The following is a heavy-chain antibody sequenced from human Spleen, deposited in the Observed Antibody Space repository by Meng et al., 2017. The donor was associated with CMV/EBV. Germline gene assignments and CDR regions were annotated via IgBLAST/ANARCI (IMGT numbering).Heavy chain of an antibody. V-gene: IGHV3-23*01. CDR1: GFTFSSYA. D-gene: IGHD5-24*01. CDR2: ISGIGGST. CDR3: AKEDSLEMATTCFDY. J-gene: IGHJ4*02. Sequence: SGFTFSSYAMSWVRQAPGKGLEWVSAISGIGGSTYYADSVKGRFTISRDNSKNTLYLQMNSLRAEDTAVYYCAKEDSLEMATTCFDYWGQGTLVTVSS.